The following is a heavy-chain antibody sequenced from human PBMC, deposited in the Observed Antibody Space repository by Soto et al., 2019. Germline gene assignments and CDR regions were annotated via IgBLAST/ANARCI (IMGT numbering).Heavy chain of an antibody. Sequence: WGSRRLSCAASGFTFSSYGLHWVRQDPGKGLEWVAVISYAGSNKYYADSVKGRFTISRDNYKNTLYLQMGSLRAEDTAVYYCGKDGSSGWPYFYDMGLGGQRTKVTV. V-gene: IGHV3-30*18. D-gene: IGHD6-19*01. CDR3: GKDGSSGWPYFYDMGL. CDR2: ISYAGSNK. CDR1: GFTFSSYG. J-gene: IGHJ6*01.